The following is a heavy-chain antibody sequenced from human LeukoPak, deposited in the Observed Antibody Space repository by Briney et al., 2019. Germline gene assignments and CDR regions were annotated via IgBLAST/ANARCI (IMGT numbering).Heavy chain of an antibody. V-gene: IGHV4-34*01. CDR2: INHSGST. Sequence: SETLSLTCAVYGGSFSGYYWSWIRQPPGKGLEWIGEINHSGSTNYNPSLKSRVTISVDTSKNQFSLKLSSVTAADTAVYYCSREHYSTGDYWGQGILVTVSS. CDR3: SREHYSTGDY. D-gene: IGHD1/OR15-1a*01. CDR1: GGSFSGYY. J-gene: IGHJ4*02.